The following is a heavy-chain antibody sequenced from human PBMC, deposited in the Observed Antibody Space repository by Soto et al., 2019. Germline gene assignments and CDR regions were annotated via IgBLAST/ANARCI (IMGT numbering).Heavy chain of an antibody. Sequence: EVQLVESGGGLVKPGGSLRLSCAASGFTFSSYSMNWVRQAPGKGLAWVSSISSSSSYIYYADSVKGRFTISRDNAKNSLYLKMTSLRAEDTAVYYCARDRKVSSYYYDDYYYGMDVWGQGTTVTVSS. CDR2: ISSSSSYI. CDR1: GFTFSSYS. J-gene: IGHJ6*02. D-gene: IGHD3-22*01. CDR3: ARDRKVSSYYYDDYYYGMDV. V-gene: IGHV3-21*01.